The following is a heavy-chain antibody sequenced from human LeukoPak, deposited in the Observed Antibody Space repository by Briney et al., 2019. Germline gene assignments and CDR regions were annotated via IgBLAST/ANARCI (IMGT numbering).Heavy chain of an antibody. V-gene: IGHV4-39*01. CDR1: GGSISSSSYY. D-gene: IGHD2-15*01. Sequence: SETLSLACTVSGGSISSSSYYWGWIRQPPGTGLEWIGSIYYSGSTYYNPSLKSRVTISVDTSKNQFSLKLSSVTAADTAVYYCARHGGSGSYFDYWGQGTLVTVSS. J-gene: IGHJ4*02. CDR2: IYYSGST. CDR3: ARHGGSGSYFDY.